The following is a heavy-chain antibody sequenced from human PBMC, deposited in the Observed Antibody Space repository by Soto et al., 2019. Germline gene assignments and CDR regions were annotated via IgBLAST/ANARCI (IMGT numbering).Heavy chain of an antibody. D-gene: IGHD2-15*01. Sequence: GGSLRLSCAASGFTFSSYGMHWVRQAPGKGLEWVAVISYDGSNKYYADSVKGRFTISRDNSKNTLYLQMNSLRAEDTAVYYCAKDRVAAMNYYYGMDVWGQGTTVTVSS. J-gene: IGHJ6*02. CDR1: GFTFSSYG. V-gene: IGHV3-30*18. CDR3: AKDRVAAMNYYYGMDV. CDR2: ISYDGSNK.